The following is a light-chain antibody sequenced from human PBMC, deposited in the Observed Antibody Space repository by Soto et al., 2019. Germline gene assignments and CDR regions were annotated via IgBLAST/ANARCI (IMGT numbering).Light chain of an antibody. V-gene: IGLV2-14*01. CDR2: EVS. CDR3: SSYTSSSTIV. J-gene: IGLJ1*01. CDR1: SXDVGGYNY. Sequence: QSALTQPASVSGSPGQSVTISCTGISXDVGGYNYVSWYQQHPGKAPKLMISEVSNRPSGVSNRFSGSKSGNTASLTISGLQAEDEADYYCSSYTSSSTIVFGTGTKVTVL.